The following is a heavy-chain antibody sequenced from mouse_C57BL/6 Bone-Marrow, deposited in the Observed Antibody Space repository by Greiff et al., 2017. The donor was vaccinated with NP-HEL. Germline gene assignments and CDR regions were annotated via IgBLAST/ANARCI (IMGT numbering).Heavy chain of an antibody. Sequence: QVQLKESGPGLVAPSQSLSITCTVSGFSLTSYGVHWVRQPPGQGLEWLVVIWSAGSTTYNSALKSRLSISKDNSKSQVFIKMNGVQADDTAMYYCARHSGSSSYWYFDVWGTGTTVTVSS. V-gene: IGHV2-6-1*01. CDR2: IWSAGST. CDR1: GFSLTSYG. CDR3: ARHSGSSSYWYFDV. J-gene: IGHJ1*03. D-gene: IGHD1-1*01.